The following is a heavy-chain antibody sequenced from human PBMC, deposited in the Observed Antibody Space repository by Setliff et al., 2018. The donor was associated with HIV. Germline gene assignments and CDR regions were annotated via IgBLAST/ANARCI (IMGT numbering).Heavy chain of an antibody. CDR2: IKQDGSKI. J-gene: IGHJ3*02. CDR3: ARAHSIAVAGTPWDAFDI. V-gene: IGHV3-7*01. Sequence: PGGSLRLSCAASGFTFSVYWMNWVRQAPGKGLEWVAHIKQDGSKISYVDSVKGRFTISRDNAKNSLYLQMNSLRAEDTAVYYCARAHSIAVAGTPWDAFDIWGQGTMVTVSS. D-gene: IGHD6-19*01. CDR1: GFTFSVYW.